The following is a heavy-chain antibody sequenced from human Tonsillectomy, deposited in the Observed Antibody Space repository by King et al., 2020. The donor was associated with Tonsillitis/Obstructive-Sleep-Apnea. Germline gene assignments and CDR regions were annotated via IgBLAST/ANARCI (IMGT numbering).Heavy chain of an antibody. CDR1: GGSISSSSYY. D-gene: IGHD1-7*01. CDR2: IYYSGST. J-gene: IGHJ6*03. Sequence: QLQESGPGLVKPSETLSLTCTVSGGSISSSSYYWGWIRQPPGKGLEWIGSIYYSGSTYYNPSLKSRVTISVDTSKNQFSLKLSSVTAADTAVYYCASRLVAAGTTDYYYMDVWGKGTTVTVSS. CDR3: ASRLVAAGTTDYYYMDV. V-gene: IGHV4-39*01.